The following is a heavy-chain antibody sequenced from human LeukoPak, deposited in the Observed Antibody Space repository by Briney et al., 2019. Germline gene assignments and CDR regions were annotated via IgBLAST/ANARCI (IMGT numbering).Heavy chain of an antibody. V-gene: IGHV3-30*04. Sequence: GGSLRLSCAASGFTFSSYAMHWVRQAPGKGLEWVAVISYDGSNKYYADSVEGRFTISRDNSKNTLYLQMNSLRAEDTAVYYCARGAAGYCSSTSCPFDIWGQGTMVTVSS. CDR2: ISYDGSNK. D-gene: IGHD2-2*01. CDR1: GFTFSSYA. J-gene: IGHJ3*02. CDR3: ARGAAGYCSSTSCPFDI.